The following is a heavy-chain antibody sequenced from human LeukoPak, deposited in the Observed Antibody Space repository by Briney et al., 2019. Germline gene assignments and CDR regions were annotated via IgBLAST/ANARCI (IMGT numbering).Heavy chain of an antibody. CDR1: GFTFSTYN. Sequence: GGSLRLSCAASGFTFSTYNMNWVRQAPGKGLEWVSHISSGSSTIYYADSVKGRFTISRDNAKNSLYLQMNSLRADDTAVYYCARFAAGGSYYYYMDVWGKGTTVTVSS. CDR2: ISSGSSTI. D-gene: IGHD6-25*01. V-gene: IGHV3-48*01. CDR3: ARFAAGGSYYYYMDV. J-gene: IGHJ6*03.